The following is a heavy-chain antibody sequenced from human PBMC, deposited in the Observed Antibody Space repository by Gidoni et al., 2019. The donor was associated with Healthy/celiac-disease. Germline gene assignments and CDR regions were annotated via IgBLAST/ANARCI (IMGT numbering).Heavy chain of an antibody. CDR3: ARDSLDMGRWLQLASYFDY. CDR1: GLTFSTYS. CDR2: SHSSCSDI. J-gene: IGHJ4*02. D-gene: IGHD5-12*01. Sequence: EVQLEESGGGLDKAGGVRLLSCAASGLTFSTYSMNWARQAPGKGLEWVSASHSSCSDIYYACSVKGRFTLSRYHAKNSLYLQMNSLRAEDTAVYYCARDSLDMGRWLQLASYFDYWGQGTLVTVSS. V-gene: IGHV3-21*01.